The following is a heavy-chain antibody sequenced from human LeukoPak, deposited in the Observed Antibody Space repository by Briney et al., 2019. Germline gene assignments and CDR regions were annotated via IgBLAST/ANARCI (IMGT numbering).Heavy chain of an antibody. CDR1: GFTFSSYA. Sequence: GGSLRLSCAASGFTFSSYAMHWVRQAPGKGLEWVAVISYDGSNKYYADSVKGRFTISRDNSKNTLYLQMNSLRAEDTAVYYCARDLAYCGGDCYSDAFDIWGQGTMVTVSS. CDR2: ISYDGSNK. V-gene: IGHV3-30*04. CDR3: ARDLAYCGGDCYSDAFDI. D-gene: IGHD2-21*02. J-gene: IGHJ3*02.